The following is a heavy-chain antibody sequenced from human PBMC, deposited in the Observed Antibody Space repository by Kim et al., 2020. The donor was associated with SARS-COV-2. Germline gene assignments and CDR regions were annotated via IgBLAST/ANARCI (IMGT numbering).Heavy chain of an antibody. CDR3: GLQPPHYYDSSGYYYDDY. V-gene: IGHV3-11*01. CDR2: ISSSGSTI. CDR1: GFTFSDYY. Sequence: GGSLRLSCAASGFTFSDYYMSWIRQAPGKGLEWVSYISSSGSTIYYADSVKGRFTISRDNAKNSLYLQMNSLRAEDTAVYYCGLQPPHYYDSSGYYYDDYWGQGTLVTVSS. J-gene: IGHJ4*02. D-gene: IGHD3-22*01.